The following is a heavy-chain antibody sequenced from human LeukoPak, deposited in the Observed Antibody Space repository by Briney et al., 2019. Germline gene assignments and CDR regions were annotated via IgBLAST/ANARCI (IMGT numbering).Heavy chain of an antibody. J-gene: IGHJ6*03. Sequence: SVKVSCEASGGTFSSYAISWVRQAPGQRLEWMGRIIPIFGTANYAQKFQGRVTITTDESTSTAYMELSSLRSEDTAVYYCAVTGLYNYYYYYYMDVWGKGTMVTVSS. V-gene: IGHV1-69*05. D-gene: IGHD7-27*01. CDR1: GGTFSSYA. CDR3: AVTGLYNYYYYYYMDV. CDR2: IIPIFGTA.